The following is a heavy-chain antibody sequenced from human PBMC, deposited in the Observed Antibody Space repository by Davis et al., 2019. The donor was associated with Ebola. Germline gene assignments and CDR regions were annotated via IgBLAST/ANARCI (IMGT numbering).Heavy chain of an antibody. Sequence: SGPTLVKPTETLTLTCTVSGFSLSNARMGVSWIRQPPGKALEWLAHIFSNDEKSYSTSLKSRLTISKDTSKSQVVLTMTNMDPVDTATYYCAHKSGMGGLDYWGQGTLVTVSS. J-gene: IGHJ4*02. CDR1: GFSLSNARMG. V-gene: IGHV2-26*01. D-gene: IGHD1-26*01. CDR3: AHKSGMGGLDY. CDR2: IFSNDEK.